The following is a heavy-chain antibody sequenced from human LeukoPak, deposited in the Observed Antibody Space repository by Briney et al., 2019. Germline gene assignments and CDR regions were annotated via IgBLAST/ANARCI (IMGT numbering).Heavy chain of an antibody. V-gene: IGHV3-21*01. CDR3: AKGGSSFYRFPETKLFDY. CDR2: ISSSSSYI. Sequence: AGGSLRLSCAASGFTFSSYSMNWVRQAPGKGLEWVSSISSSSSYIYYADSVKGRFTISRDNAKNSLYLQMNSLRAEDTAVYYCAKGGSSFYRFPETKLFDYWGQGTLVTVSS. D-gene: IGHD6-6*01. J-gene: IGHJ4*02. CDR1: GFTFSSYS.